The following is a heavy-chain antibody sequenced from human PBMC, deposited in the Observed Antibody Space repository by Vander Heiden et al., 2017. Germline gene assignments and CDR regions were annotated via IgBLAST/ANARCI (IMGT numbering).Heavy chain of an antibody. Sequence: EGELVESGGGLIQPGGSLRLSCAASGFSVSSNYRTWGRQAPGKGLEWVSVMYTGGLTDYADSVKGRFTISRDNSKNTVYLQMNSLRVEDTAVYYCARDLVTSGRGIDRWGQGTLVIVSA. J-gene: IGHJ5*02. V-gene: IGHV3-53*01. D-gene: IGHD2-2*01. CDR3: ARDLVTSGRGIDR. CDR1: GFSVSSNY. CDR2: MYTGGLT.